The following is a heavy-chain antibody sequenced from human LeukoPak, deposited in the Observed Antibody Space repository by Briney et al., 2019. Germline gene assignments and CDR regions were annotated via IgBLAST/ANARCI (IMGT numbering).Heavy chain of an antibody. Sequence: GGSLRLSCAASGFAFSSYDMHWVRQVTGKGPEWVSGIGSGGGTYYADSVKGRFAISRDNSKNTLYLQMNSLRAEDTAVYYCAKPVGTRLPGDFDYWGQGTLVTVSS. CDR2: IGSGGGT. V-gene: IGHV3-23*01. D-gene: IGHD2-2*01. J-gene: IGHJ4*02. CDR1: GFAFSSYD. CDR3: AKPVGTRLPGDFDY.